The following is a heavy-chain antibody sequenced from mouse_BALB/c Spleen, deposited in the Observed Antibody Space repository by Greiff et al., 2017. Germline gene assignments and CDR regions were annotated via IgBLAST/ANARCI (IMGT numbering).Heavy chain of an antibody. CDR3: TRGEADYAMDY. CDR2: IYPGSGST. J-gene: IGHJ4*01. D-gene: IGHD3-2*02. V-gene: IGHV1S22*01. CDR1: GYTFTSYW. Sequence: LQQPGSELVRPGASVKLSCKASGYTFTSYWMHWVKQRPGQGLEWIGNIYPGSGSTNYDEKFKSKATLTVDTSSSTAYMQLSSLTSEDSAVYYCTRGEADYAMDYWGQGTSVTVSS.